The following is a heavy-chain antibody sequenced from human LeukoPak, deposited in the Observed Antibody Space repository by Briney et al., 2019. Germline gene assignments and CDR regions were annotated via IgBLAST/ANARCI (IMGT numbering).Heavy chain of an antibody. CDR3: ARANRGGDFKGPLNYYYYYMDV. D-gene: IGHD3-3*01. CDR2: IYTSGNT. CDR1: GGSISGGGYY. V-gene: IGHV4-61*02. Sequence: SETLSLTCTVSGGSISGGGYYWSWIRQPAGKGLEWIGRIYTSGNTNYNPSLKSRVTISVDTSKNQFSLKLSSVTAADTAVYYCARANRGGDFKGPLNYYYYYMDVWGKGTTVTVSS. J-gene: IGHJ6*03.